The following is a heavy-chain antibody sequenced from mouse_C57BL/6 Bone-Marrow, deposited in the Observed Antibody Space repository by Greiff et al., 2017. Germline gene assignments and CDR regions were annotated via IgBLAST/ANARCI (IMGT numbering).Heavy chain of an antibody. Sequence: EVQLQESGPVLVKPGASVKMSCKASGYTFTDYYMNWVKQSHGKSLEWIGVLNPYNGGTSYNQKFKGKATLTVDKSSSTAYMELNSLTSEDSAVYDGARLRYAMDYWGQGTSVTVSS. CDR1: GYTFTDYY. CDR2: LNPYNGGT. J-gene: IGHJ4*01. CDR3: ARLRYAMDY. V-gene: IGHV1-19*01.